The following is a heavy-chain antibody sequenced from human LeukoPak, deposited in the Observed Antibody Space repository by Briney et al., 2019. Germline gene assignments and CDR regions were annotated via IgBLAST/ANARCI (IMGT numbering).Heavy chain of an antibody. CDR1: GDSMSGDSYF. J-gene: IGHJ6*03. D-gene: IGHD4-17*01. CDR2: VYSSGST. V-gene: IGHV4-61*02. CDR3: ATARADYGDYNPYYYMDV. Sequence: NPSETLSLTCTVSGDSMSGDSYFWSWIRQPAGKGLEWIGRVYSSGSTYYNPSLESRVTISLDTSQSHFSLRLTSVTAADTAVYYCATARADYGDYNPYYYMDVWGKGTTVTVSS.